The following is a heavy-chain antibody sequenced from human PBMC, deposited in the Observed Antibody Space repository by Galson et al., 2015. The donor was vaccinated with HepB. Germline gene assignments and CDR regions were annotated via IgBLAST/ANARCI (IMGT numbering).Heavy chain of an antibody. CDR1: GYSFTTYW. Sequence: QSGAEVKKPGESLEISCKGSGYSFTTYWISWVRQMPGKGLEWMGRIDPSDSYTYYSPSFQGHVSISVDKAITTVYLQWSSLKASDTAMYYCARHRGIGELVWEHWGQGTLVTVSS. CDR2: IDPSDSYT. D-gene: IGHD3-10*01. J-gene: IGHJ1*01. CDR3: ARHRGIGELVWEH. V-gene: IGHV5-10-1*01.